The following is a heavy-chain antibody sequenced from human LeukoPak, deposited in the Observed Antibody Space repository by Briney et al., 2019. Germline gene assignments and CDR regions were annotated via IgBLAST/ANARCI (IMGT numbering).Heavy chain of an antibody. D-gene: IGHD6-13*01. CDR1: GVTVSSNS. J-gene: IGHJ4*02. CDR3: ARGSGIAAAGNFDY. V-gene: IGHV3-64*01. Sequence: GGSLRLSCTVSGVTVSSNSMSWVRQAPGKGLEYVSAISSNGGSTYYANSVKGRFTISRDNSKNTLYLQMGSLRAEDMAVYYCARGSGIAAAGNFDYWGQGTLVTVSS. CDR2: ISSNGGST.